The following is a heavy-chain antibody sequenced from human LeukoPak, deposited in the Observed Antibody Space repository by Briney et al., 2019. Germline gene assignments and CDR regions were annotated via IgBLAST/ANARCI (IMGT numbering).Heavy chain of an antibody. Sequence: PGGSLRLSCAASGFIFSSYDMHWVRQAPGKGLEWVSFIRHDGSNKFYADSMKGRFTISRDNSKNTLYLQMNSLRAEDTAVYYCARDAYYYDSSGPHDYWGQGTLVTVSS. CDR1: GFIFSSYD. CDR3: ARDAYYYDSSGPHDY. J-gene: IGHJ4*02. D-gene: IGHD3-22*01. CDR2: IRHDGSNK. V-gene: IGHV3-30*02.